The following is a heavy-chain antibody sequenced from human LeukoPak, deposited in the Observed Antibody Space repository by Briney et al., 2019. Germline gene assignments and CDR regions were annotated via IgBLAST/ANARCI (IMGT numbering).Heavy chain of an antibody. D-gene: IGHD2-2*01. J-gene: IGHJ4*02. V-gene: IGHV4-4*07. CDR3: AREGNTNLDF. CDR2: IYSSGST. Sequence: SETLSLTCTVSGGSISSYYWSWIRQPAGTGLEWIGRIYSSGSTNYKPSLKRRVTMSVDTSKNQVSLKLSSVTAADTAVYYCAREGNTNLDFWGQGTLVTVSS. CDR1: GGSISSYY.